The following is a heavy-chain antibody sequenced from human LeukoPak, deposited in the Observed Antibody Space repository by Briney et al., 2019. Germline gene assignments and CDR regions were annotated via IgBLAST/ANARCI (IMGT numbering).Heavy chain of an antibody. CDR2: INHSGST. V-gene: IGHV4-34*01. J-gene: IGHJ4*02. CDR3: ARVSSDYSSGWLDY. CDR1: GGPFSGYY. D-gene: IGHD6-19*01. Sequence: SETLSLTCAVYGGPFSGYYWSWIRQPPGKGLEWIGEINHSGSTNYNPSLKSRVTISVDTSKNQFSLKLSSVTAADTAVYYCARVSSDYSSGWLDYWGQGTLVTVSS.